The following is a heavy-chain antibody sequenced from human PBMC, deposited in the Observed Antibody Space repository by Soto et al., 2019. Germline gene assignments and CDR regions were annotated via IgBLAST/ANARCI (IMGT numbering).Heavy chain of an antibody. CDR3: ATYYDILTGYTFDS. V-gene: IGHV4-4*02. CDR1: RGSITSNW. Sequence: SETLSLTCAISRGSITSNWWNWVRQPPGKGLEWIGEIYHSGGTRYNPSLKSRVTISVDKSKNQFSLKLNSVTAADTAVYYCATYYDILTGYTFDSWGQGILVTVSS. CDR2: IYHSGGT. J-gene: IGHJ4*02. D-gene: IGHD3-9*01.